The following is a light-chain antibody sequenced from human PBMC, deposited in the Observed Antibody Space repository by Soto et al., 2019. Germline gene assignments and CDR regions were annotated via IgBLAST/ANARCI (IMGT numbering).Light chain of an antibody. V-gene: IGKV1-12*01. CDR3: QQATISQLT. CDR2: AAS. J-gene: IGKJ4*01. CDR1: QGISGW. Sequence: DLQMTQSPSSVSASVGDRVTITCRASQGISGWLAWYQQKPGKAPKLLIYAASTLETGVPSRFSGGRSGTDFTLTINHLQPEDFATYYCQQATISQLTFGGGTKVEIK.